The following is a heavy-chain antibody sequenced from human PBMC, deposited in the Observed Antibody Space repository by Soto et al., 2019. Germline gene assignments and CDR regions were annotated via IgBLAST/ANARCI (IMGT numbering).Heavy chain of an antibody. CDR2: IVVGSGNT. V-gene: IGHV1-58*01. D-gene: IGHD3-10*01. CDR1: GFTFTSSA. CDR3: AADRRITMVRDYYYGMDV. Sequence: SVKVSCKASGFTFTSSAVQLVRQARGQRLEWIGWIVVGSGNTNYAQKFQERVTITRDMSTSTAYMELSSLRSEDTAVYYCAADRRITMVRDYYYGMDVWGQGTTVTVS. J-gene: IGHJ6*02.